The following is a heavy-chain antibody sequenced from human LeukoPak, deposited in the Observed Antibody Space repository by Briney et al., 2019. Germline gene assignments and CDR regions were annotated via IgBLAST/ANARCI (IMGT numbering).Heavy chain of an antibody. Sequence: GESLRLSCAASGFNFNSYMGWVRQAPEDGLEWVAIINRDETDIYYVDSVKGRFTISRDNAKSSLFLEMNSLRVEDTGLYYCARGDGRGRSDGATWGPGTLVTVSS. CDR3: ARGDGRGRSDGAT. CDR1: GFNFNSY. CDR2: INRDETDI. J-gene: IGHJ1*01. D-gene: IGHD6-19*01. V-gene: IGHV3-7*01.